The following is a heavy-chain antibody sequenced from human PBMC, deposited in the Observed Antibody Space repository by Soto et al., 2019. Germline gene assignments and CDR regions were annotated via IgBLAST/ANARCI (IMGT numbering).Heavy chain of an antibody. J-gene: IGHJ4*02. CDR1: GGSISDSEFY. D-gene: IGHD3-10*01. Sequence: QVQLQESGPGLVKLSQTLSLSCPVSGGSISDSEFYWSWLRQPPGKGLESIWGIYYSGDNFYSPTLKSRLTMSVDTSQNQFSPDLTSVTAADTAVYCCARALDVGGFYNGTVSFDYCGQGALVIVAS. CDR2: IYYSGDN. V-gene: IGHV4-30-4*01. CDR3: ARALDVGGFYNGTVSFDY.